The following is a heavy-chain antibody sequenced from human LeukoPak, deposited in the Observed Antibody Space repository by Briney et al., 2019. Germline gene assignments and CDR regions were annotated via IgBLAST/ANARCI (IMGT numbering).Heavy chain of an antibody. CDR2: ISSSSSYI. CDR1: GFTFSSYS. Sequence: PGGSLRLSCAASGFTFSSYSMNWVRQAPGKGLEWVSSISSSSSYIYYADSVKGRFTISRDNAKNSLYLQMNSLRAEDTAVYYCAKEPYSGSYLGFDYWGQGTLVTVSS. V-gene: IGHV3-21*04. D-gene: IGHD1-26*01. J-gene: IGHJ4*02. CDR3: AKEPYSGSYLGFDY.